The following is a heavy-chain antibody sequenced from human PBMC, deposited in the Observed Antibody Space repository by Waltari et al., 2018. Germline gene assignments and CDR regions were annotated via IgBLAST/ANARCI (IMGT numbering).Heavy chain of an antibody. V-gene: IGHV4-61*02. CDR1: GVSISSGTYY. J-gene: IGHJ4*02. D-gene: IGHD5-18*01. CDR2: IHIRGST. CDR3: ARGIAKGGYGAVDY. Sequence: QVHLQESGPGLVRPSQTLSLTCNVSGVSISSGTYYWNWIRQPAGKGPGWIGRIHIRGSTNYSPPLKSRGTISVDTSNNQFSLKLTSVTAADTAVYYCARGIAKGGYGAVDYWGQGRLVTVSS.